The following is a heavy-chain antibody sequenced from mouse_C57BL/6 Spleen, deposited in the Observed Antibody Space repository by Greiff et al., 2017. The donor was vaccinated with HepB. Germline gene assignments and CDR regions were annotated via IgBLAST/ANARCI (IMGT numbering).Heavy chain of an antibody. Sequence: QVQLQQPGAELVKPGASVKMSCKASGYTFTSYWITWVKQRPEQGLEWIGDIYPGSGSTNYNEKFKSKATLTVDTSSSTAYMQLSSLTSEDSAVYYCARREITTNAMDYWGQGTSVTVSS. CDR3: ARREITTNAMDY. CDR1: GYTFTSYW. V-gene: IGHV1-55*01. D-gene: IGHD1-1*01. J-gene: IGHJ4*01. CDR2: IYPGSGST.